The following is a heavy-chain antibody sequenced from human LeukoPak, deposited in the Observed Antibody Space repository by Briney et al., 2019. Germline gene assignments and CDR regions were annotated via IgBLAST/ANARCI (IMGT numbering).Heavy chain of an antibody. D-gene: IGHD1-26*01. CDR3: ARGVVGATWAFDI. CDR2: INPGGGST. V-gene: IGHV1-46*01. J-gene: IGHJ3*02. Sequence: RASVTVSCKASGYTFTSYYMHWVRQAPGQGLEWMGIINPGGGSTSYAQKFQGRVTMTRDTSTSTVYMELSSLRSEDTAVYYCARGVVGATWAFDIWGQGTMVTASS. CDR1: GYTFTSYY.